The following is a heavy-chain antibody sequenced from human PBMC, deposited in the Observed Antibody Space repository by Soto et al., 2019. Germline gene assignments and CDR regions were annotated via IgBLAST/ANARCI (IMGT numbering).Heavy chain of an antibody. V-gene: IGHV3-33*01. CDR1: GFTFSSYG. CDR3: ARGFDTKYYFDY. CDR2: IWYDGSNK. Sequence: PGGSLRLSCAASGFTFSSYGMHWVRQAPGKGLEWVAVIWYDGSNKYYADSVKGRFTISRDNSKNTLYLQMNSLRAEDTAVYYCARGFDTKYYFDYWGQGTLVTVSS. J-gene: IGHJ4*02.